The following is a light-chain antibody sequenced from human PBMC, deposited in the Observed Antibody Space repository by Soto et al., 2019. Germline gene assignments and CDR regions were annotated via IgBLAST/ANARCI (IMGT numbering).Light chain of an antibody. V-gene: IGLV1-44*01. CDR1: SSNIGSNT. CDR2: SNN. CDR3: AAWDDSLKGV. Sequence: QAVVTQPPSASGTPGQRVTISCSGSSSNIGSNTVNWYQQLPGTAPKLLIYSNNQRPSGVPDRFSGSKSGTSASLAISRLQSEDEADYYCAAWDDSLKGVFGGGTKVTVL. J-gene: IGLJ2*01.